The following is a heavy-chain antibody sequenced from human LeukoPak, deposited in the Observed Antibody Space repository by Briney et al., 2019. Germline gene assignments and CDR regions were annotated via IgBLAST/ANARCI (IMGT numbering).Heavy chain of an antibody. J-gene: IGHJ3*01. CDR2: IRGDGSLK. D-gene: IGHD5/OR15-5a*01. CDR3: ARDSGGFSSVYYDAFDF. Sequence: PGGSLRLSCAASGFTFSNYWMIWVRQAPGKGLEWVANIRGDGSLKYYVDSVKGRFTISRDNAKNSLYLQMNSSRAEDMAIYYCARDSGGFSSVYYDAFDFWGQGTVVTVSS. CDR1: GFTFSNYW. V-gene: IGHV3-7*01.